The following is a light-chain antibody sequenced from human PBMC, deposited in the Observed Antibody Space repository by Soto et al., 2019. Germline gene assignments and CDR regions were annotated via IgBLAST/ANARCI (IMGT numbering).Light chain of an antibody. Sequence: QYALTQPRSVSGSPGQSVTISCTGTSSDVGGYNYVSWYQQHPGKAPKLMIYDVSKRPSGVPDRFSGSKSGNTASLTISGLQAEDEADYYCCLYAGSYVVFGGGTKLTVL. CDR2: DVS. CDR3: CLYAGSYVV. V-gene: IGLV2-11*01. CDR1: SSDVGGYNY. J-gene: IGLJ2*01.